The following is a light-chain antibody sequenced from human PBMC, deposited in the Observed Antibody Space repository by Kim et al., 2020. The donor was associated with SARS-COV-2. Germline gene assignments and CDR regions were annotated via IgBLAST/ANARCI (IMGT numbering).Light chain of an antibody. Sequence: QSITISCTGTSSDVGSYNHVSWYQQHQSKAPKLMIYEVSKRPSGVSNRFSGSKSGNTASLTISGLQAEDEADYYCCSYAGSSTFVVFGGGTQLTVL. J-gene: IGLJ2*01. CDR1: SSDVGSYNH. CDR2: EVS. CDR3: CSYAGSSTFVV. V-gene: IGLV2-23*02.